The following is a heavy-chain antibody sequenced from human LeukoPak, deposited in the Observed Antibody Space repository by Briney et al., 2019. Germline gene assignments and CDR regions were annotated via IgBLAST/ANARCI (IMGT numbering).Heavy chain of an antibody. D-gene: IGHD2-21*02. CDR1: GFTFSKYA. J-gene: IGHJ4*02. Sequence: GGSLRLSCAASGFTFSKYAMDWVRQAPGKGLEWVAVSSYDGTIEYYADSVKGRFTISRDNSKNTLYLQMSSLRAEDTAVYYCARGKVRHIVVVTADFDYWGQGTLVTVSS. V-gene: IGHV3-30*04. CDR2: SSYDGTIE. CDR3: ARGKVRHIVVVTADFDY.